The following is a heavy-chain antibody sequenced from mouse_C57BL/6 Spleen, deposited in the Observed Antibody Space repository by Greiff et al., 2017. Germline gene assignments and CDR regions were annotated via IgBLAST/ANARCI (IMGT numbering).Heavy chain of an antibody. CDR1: GYSFTGYY. Sequence: VQLQQSGPELVKPGASVKISCKASGYSFTGYYMNWVKQSPEKSLEWIGEINPSTGGTTYNQKFKAKATLTVDKSSSTAYMQLKSLTSEDSAVYYCARYSGPAWFAYWGQGTLVTVSA. CDR2: INPSTGGT. J-gene: IGHJ3*01. V-gene: IGHV1-42*01. D-gene: IGHD3-2*02. CDR3: ARYSGPAWFAY.